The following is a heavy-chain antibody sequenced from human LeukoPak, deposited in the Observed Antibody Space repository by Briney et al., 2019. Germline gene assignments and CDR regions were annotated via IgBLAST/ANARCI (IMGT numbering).Heavy chain of an antibody. CDR3: AKEPAPGVGVAGRKNWFDS. J-gene: IGHJ5*01. D-gene: IGHD6-19*01. CDR1: GYTFTGYY. CDR2: INPGSGGT. V-gene: IGHV1-46*01. Sequence: ASVKVSCKASGYTFTGYYMHWVRQAPGQGLEWMGIINPGSGGTICAQSFQGRVTMTTDTSTSTVYMELRSLRSEDSAVYYCAKEPAPGVGVAGRKNWFDSWGQGTLVSVSS.